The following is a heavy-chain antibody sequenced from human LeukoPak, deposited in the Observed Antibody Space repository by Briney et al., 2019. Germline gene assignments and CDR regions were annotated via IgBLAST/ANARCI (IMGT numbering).Heavy chain of an antibody. Sequence: ASVKVSCKASGYTFTGYYMHWMRQAPGQGLEWVGWINLNSGGTKYAQKFQGRVSLTRDTSISTAYMELSSLRSDDTAVYYCARDSIEAPGLSYDYWGQGTLVTVSS. CDR1: GYTFTGYY. CDR2: INLNSGGT. V-gene: IGHV1-2*02. CDR3: ARDSIEAPGLSYDY. D-gene: IGHD6-13*01. J-gene: IGHJ4*02.